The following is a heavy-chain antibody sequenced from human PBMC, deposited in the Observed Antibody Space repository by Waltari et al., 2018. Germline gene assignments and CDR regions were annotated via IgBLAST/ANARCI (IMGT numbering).Heavy chain of an antibody. CDR1: GDSISNTF. J-gene: IGHJ3*01. CDR2: MYYSGSP. Sequence: QVQLQESGPGLVKPSETLALTCTVSGDSISNTFCGWIRQAPGGGLDWIGFMYYSGSPYYIPSLGSRVTISVDRAQNQLSLNLTSATAADTAVYYCARLLGDGALDVWGQGTKVTVSS. V-gene: IGHV4-59*08. D-gene: IGHD3-16*01. CDR3: ARLLGDGALDV.